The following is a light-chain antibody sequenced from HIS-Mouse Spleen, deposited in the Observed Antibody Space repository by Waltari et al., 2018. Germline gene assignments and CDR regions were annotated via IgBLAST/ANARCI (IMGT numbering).Light chain of an antibody. CDR1: SSDVGGYNY. CDR2: EVS. Sequence: QPALTQPASVSGSPGQSITISCPGTSSDVGGYNYVPWYQPHPGKAPNLMIYEVSNRPSGVSNRFSGSKSGNTASLTISGLQAEDEADYYCCSYTSSSTWVFGGGTKLTVL. V-gene: IGLV2-14*01. CDR3: CSYTSSSTWV. J-gene: IGLJ3*02.